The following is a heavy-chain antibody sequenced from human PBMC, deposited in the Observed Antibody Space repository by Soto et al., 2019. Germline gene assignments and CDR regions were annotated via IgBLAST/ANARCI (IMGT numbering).Heavy chain of an antibody. Sequence: GASVKVSCKASGYTFTGYYMHWVRQAPGQGLEWMGWINPNSGGTNYAQKFQGRVTMTRDTSISTAYMELSRLRSDDTAVYYCARDRKARRDIVVVPAASPFDYWGQGTLVTV. CDR3: ARDRKARRDIVVVPAASPFDY. J-gene: IGHJ4*02. V-gene: IGHV1-2*02. D-gene: IGHD2-2*01. CDR1: GYTFTGYY. CDR2: INPNSGGT.